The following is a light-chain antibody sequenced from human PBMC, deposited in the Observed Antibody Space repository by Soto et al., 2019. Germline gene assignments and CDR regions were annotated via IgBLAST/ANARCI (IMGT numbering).Light chain of an antibody. Sequence: QPVLTQSSSASASLGSSVKLTCTLSSGHSSYIIAWHQQQPGKAPRYLMKLEGSGSYNKGSGVPDRFSGSSSGADRYLTISNLQFEDEADYYCETWDSNTHTVFGGGTKLNVL. J-gene: IGLJ3*02. CDR3: ETWDSNTHTV. CDR1: SGHSSYI. CDR2: LEGSGSY. V-gene: IGLV4-60*02.